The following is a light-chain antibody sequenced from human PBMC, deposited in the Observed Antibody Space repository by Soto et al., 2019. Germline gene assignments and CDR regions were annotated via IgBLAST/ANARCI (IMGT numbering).Light chain of an antibody. CDR3: QQYGSSPPIT. J-gene: IGKJ5*01. Sequence: EIVLTQSPGTLSLSPGERATLSCRASHSVSSSYLAWSQQKPGQAPRLLIYVASSRATGSPDSFSGSWSGTDFTLTISRLEPEDFAVYYCQQYGSSPPITFGQGTRLEIK. CDR1: HSVSSSY. CDR2: VAS. V-gene: IGKV3-20*01.